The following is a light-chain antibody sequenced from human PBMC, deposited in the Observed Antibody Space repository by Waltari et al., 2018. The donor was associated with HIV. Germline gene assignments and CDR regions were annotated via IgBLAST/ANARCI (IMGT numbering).Light chain of an antibody. CDR3: QQYGSSPRT. CDR1: QSVSSNF. CDR2: GAS. J-gene: IGKJ1*01. V-gene: IGKV3-20*01. Sequence: EVVLTQSPGPLSLSPGERATLSCRASQSVSSNFVAWYQQKPGQAPRLLIYGASSRATGIPVRFSGSGSGRDCTLTSSRLEPEDFAVYYWQQYGSSPRTFGQGTQVEIK.